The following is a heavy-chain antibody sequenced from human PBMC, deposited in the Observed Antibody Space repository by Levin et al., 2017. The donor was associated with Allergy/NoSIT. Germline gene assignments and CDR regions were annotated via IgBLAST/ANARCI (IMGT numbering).Heavy chain of an antibody. CDR2: INPNSGGT. V-gene: IGHV1-2*02. D-gene: IGHD3-3*01. CDR3: ARGSLTTFAVVNRGPLEAFDS. CDR1: GYTFTGYY. Sequence: GESLKISCKASGYTFTGYYMHWVRQAPGQGLEWMGWINPNSGGTNYAQTFQGRVTMTSDTSISTAYMELTRLTSDDTAVYYCARGSLTTFAVVNRGPLEAFDSWGQGTMVTVSS. J-gene: IGHJ3*02.